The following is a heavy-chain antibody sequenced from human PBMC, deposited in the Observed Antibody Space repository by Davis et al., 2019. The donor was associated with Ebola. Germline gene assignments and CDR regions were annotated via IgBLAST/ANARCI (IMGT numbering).Heavy chain of an antibody. V-gene: IGHV3-48*04. CDR1: GFAFKTYS. CDR3: ARDNDFWSGSGPRGYYYMDV. J-gene: IGHJ6*03. D-gene: IGHD3-3*01. CDR2: ISETSATI. Sequence: PGGSLRLSCAASGFAFKTYSMNWVRQAPGKGLEWLSFISETSATIYYADSVRGRFTISRDNAKNSLSLRMDSLRAEDTAVYYCARDNDFWSGSGPRGYYYMDVWGKGTTVTVSS.